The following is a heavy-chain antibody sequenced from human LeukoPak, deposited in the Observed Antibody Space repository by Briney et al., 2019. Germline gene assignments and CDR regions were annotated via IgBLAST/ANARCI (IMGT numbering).Heavy chain of an antibody. V-gene: IGHV4-4*07. CDR1: GGSISSYY. Sequence: PSETLSLTCTVSGGSISSYYWSWIRQPAGKRLGWIGRIYTSGSTNYNPSLKSRVTMSVDTSKNQFSLKLSSVTAADTAVYYCARGYYDILTGYAYYFDYWGQGTLVTVSS. CDR3: ARGYYDILTGYAYYFDY. D-gene: IGHD3-9*01. J-gene: IGHJ4*02. CDR2: IYTSGST.